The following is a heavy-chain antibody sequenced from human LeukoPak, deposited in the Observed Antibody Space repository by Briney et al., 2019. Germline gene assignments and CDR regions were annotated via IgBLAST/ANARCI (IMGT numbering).Heavy chain of an antibody. D-gene: IGHD3-10*01. CDR3: AKDPSNYYGPSGP. Sequence: GGSLRLSCAASGFTFSSYGMHWVRQAPGKGLEWVAVISYDGSNKYYADSVKGRFTISRDNSKNTLYLQMNSLRAEDTAVYYCAKDPSNYYGPSGPWGQGTLVTVSS. V-gene: IGHV3-30*18. CDR1: GFTFSSYG. J-gene: IGHJ5*02. CDR2: ISYDGSNK.